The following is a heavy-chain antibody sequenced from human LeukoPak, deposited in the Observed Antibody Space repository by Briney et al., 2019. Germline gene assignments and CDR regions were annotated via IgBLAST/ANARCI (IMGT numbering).Heavy chain of an antibody. Sequence: GGSLRLSCAASGFTFRSYAMSWVRQAPGKGLEWVSAISGSGGSTYYADSVKGRFTISRDNSKNTLYLQMSSLRAEDTAVYYCAKDNYGDYGGLFDYWGQGTLVTVSS. CDR2: ISGSGGST. V-gene: IGHV3-23*01. CDR1: GFTFRSYA. J-gene: IGHJ4*02. CDR3: AKDNYGDYGGLFDY. D-gene: IGHD4-17*01.